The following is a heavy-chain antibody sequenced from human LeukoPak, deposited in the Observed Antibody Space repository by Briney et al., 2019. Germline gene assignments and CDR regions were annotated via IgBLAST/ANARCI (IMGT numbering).Heavy chain of an antibody. J-gene: IGHJ5*02. V-gene: IGHV3-7*01. Sequence: GGSLRLSCAASGFTFSRHYMNWVRQAPGKGLELVANIKQDGSEKYYLDSVRGRFTISRDNSKNTLYLQMNSLRAEDTAVYYCARDAAPFGGVIAQGNWFDPWGQGTLVTVSS. D-gene: IGHD3-16*02. CDR1: GFTFSRHY. CDR3: ARDAAPFGGVIAQGNWFDP. CDR2: IKQDGSEK.